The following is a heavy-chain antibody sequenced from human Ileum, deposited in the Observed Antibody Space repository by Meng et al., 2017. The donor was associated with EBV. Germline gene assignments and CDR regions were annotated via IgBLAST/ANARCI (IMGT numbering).Heavy chain of an antibody. CDR2: ISAFNGNT. CDR1: GYTFTSYG. Sequence: QVQLVQSGAEVKKPGASVKVSCKASGYTFTSYGINWVRQVPGQGLEWMGWISAFNGNTDYAQKFQGRVTMTTDTSTTTTYMELRSLRSDDTAVYYCARVVEGATSWLDRWGQGTLVTVSS. V-gene: IGHV1-18*01. D-gene: IGHD1-26*01. CDR3: ARVVEGATSWLDR. J-gene: IGHJ5*02.